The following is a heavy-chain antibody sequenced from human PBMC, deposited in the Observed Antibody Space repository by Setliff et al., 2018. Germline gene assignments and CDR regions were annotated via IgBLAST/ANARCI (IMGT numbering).Heavy chain of an antibody. J-gene: IGHJ4*02. CDR1: GFIFSDYY. CDR2: ISRRSGSDI. CDR3: FGAGTCSY. Sequence: GGSLRLSCAASGFIFSDYYMSWIRQAPGKGLEWVSYISRRSGSDIYYADSVKGRFTISRDNAKKSLYLQMNSLGIEDTAVYYCFGAGTCSYWGQGTLVTVSS. V-gene: IGHV3-11*04. D-gene: IGHD3-10*01.